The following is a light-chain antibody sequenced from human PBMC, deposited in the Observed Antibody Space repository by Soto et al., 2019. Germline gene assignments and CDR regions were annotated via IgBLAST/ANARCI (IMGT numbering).Light chain of an antibody. J-gene: IGLJ2*01. Sequence: QPVLTQPPSASGSPGQSVTISCTGTSSDVGGYNFVSWYQHHPGKAPKVLIYEVSKRPSGVPDRFSGSKSGNTASLTVSGLQTEDEADYYCISYAGSNSVILGGGTKLPVL. CDR2: EVS. CDR3: ISYAGSNSVI. V-gene: IGLV2-8*01. CDR1: SSDVGGYNF.